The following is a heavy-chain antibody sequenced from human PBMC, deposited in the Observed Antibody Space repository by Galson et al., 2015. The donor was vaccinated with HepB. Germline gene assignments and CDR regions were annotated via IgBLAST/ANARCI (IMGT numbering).Heavy chain of an antibody. Sequence: SLRLSCAASGYTFSSYAMSWVRQAPGKGLEWVSAISGSGGSTYYADSVKGRFTISRDNSKNTLYLQMNSLRAEDTAVYYCAKYGGGGGVLWFGELSGVGNYFDYWGQGTLVTVSS. D-gene: IGHD3-10*01. CDR2: ISGSGGST. J-gene: IGHJ4*02. CDR1: GYTFSSYA. V-gene: IGHV3-23*01. CDR3: AKYGGGGGVLWFGELSGVGNYFDY.